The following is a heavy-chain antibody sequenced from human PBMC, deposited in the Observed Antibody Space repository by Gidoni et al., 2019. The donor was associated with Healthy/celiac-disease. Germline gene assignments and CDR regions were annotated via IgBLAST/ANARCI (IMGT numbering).Heavy chain of an antibody. J-gene: IGHJ6*02. D-gene: IGHD2-15*01. Sequence: QVTLKESGPVLVKPTETLTLTCTVSGFSLSNARMGVSWIRQPPGKALEWLAHIFSNDEKSYSTSLKSRLTISKDTSKSQVVLTMTNMDPVDTATYYCALEGYCSGGSCYGPLYYYGMDVWGQGTTVTVSS. CDR1: GFSLSNARMG. CDR3: ALEGYCSGGSCYGPLYYYGMDV. V-gene: IGHV2-26*01. CDR2: IFSNDEK.